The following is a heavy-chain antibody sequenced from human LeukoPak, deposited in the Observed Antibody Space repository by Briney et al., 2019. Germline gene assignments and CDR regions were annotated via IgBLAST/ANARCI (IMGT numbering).Heavy chain of an antibody. D-gene: IGHD3-10*01. CDR3: ARAAYYPDAFDI. J-gene: IGHJ3*02. CDR1: GGSISSYY. Sequence: SETLSLTCTVSGGSISSYYWSWIRQPPGKGLEWIGYIYYSGSTNYNPSLKSRVTISVDTSKNQFSLRLSSVTAADTAVYYCARAAYYPDAFDIWGQGTMVTVSS. V-gene: IGHV4-59*01. CDR2: IYYSGST.